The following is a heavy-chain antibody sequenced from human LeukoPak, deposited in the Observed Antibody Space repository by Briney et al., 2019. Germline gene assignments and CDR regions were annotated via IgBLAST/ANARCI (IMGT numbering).Heavy chain of an antibody. CDR2: IYYSGST. Sequence: AETLSLTCTVSGGSVSSGSYYWGWIRQPPGKGLEWNVYIYYSGSTNYNPSLKSRVTISVDTSKNQFSLKLSSVTAADTAVYYCARDNSGSYHFDYWGQGTLVTVSS. J-gene: IGHJ4*02. CDR3: ARDNSGSYHFDY. D-gene: IGHD1-26*01. CDR1: GGSVSSGSYY. V-gene: IGHV4-61*01.